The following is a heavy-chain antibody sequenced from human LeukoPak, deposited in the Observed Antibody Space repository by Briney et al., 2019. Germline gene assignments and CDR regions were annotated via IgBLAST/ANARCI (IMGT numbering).Heavy chain of an antibody. V-gene: IGHV3-30-3*01. D-gene: IGHD3-22*01. J-gene: IGHJ4*02. CDR2: ISYDGSNK. Sequence: SCKASGYTFTSYAMHWVRQAPGKGLEWVAVISYDGSNKYYADSVKGRFTISRDNSKNTLYLQMNSLRAEDTAVYYCARVVEAYYDSSGYSDYWGQGTLVTVSS. CDR1: GYTFTSYA. CDR3: ARVVEAYYDSSGYSDY.